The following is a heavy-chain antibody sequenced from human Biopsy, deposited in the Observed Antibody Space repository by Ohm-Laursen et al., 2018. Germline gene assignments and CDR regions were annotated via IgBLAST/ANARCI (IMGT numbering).Heavy chain of an antibody. V-gene: IGHV3-21*04. CDR3: AKDNLPPARGPLNYYFYGMDV. Sequence: SLRLSCAASGFTLSDYSMIWVRQAPGKGLEWVSSISSTSSHISYADSVKGRFTISRDNAKNSLYLQMNNLRTEDTALYYCAKDNLPPARGPLNYYFYGMDVWGQGTTVTVS. J-gene: IGHJ6*02. D-gene: IGHD3-16*02. CDR1: GFTLSDYS. CDR2: ISSTSSHI.